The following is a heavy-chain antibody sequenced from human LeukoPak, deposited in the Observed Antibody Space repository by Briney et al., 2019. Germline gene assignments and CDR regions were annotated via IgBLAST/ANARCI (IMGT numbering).Heavy chain of an antibody. V-gene: IGHV7-4-1*02. D-gene: IGHD4-17*01. CDR2: INTNTGNP. CDR3: ARDMRLLKTTVIPRKDV. J-gene: IGHJ6*04. CDR1: GYTFTSYA. Sequence: GASVKVSCKASGYTFTSYAMNWVRQAPGQGLEWMGWINTNTGNPTYAQGFTGRFVFSLDTSVSTAYLQISSLKAEDTAVYYCARDMRLLKTTVIPRKDVWGKGTTVTVSS.